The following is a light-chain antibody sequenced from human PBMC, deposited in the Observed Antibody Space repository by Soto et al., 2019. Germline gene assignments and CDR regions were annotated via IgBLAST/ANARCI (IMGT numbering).Light chain of an antibody. CDR1: QSASRT. V-gene: IGKV3-15*01. CDR3: QQCYNWPWT. J-gene: IGKJ1*01. Sequence: EIVMTQSPATLSVSPGERATLSCKASQSASRTLAWYQQKPGQAPRLLIYGASTRATGIPARFSGSGSGTEFTLTISSLQSEDFAIYYCQQCYNWPWTCGQGTKVDIK. CDR2: GAS.